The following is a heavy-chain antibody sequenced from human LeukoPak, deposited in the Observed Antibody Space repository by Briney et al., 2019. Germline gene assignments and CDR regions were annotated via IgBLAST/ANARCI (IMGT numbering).Heavy chain of an antibody. V-gene: IGHV3-30*18. Sequence: PGGSLRLSCAASGFTFSSYGMHWVRQAPGKGLEWVAVISYDGSNKYYADSVKGRFTISRDNSKNTLYLQMNSLRAEDTAVYYCAKSSYYDSSGYYREYYFDQWGQGTLVTVSS. CDR1: GFTFSSYG. J-gene: IGHJ4*02. CDR3: AKSSYYDSSGYYREYYFDQ. CDR2: ISYDGSNK. D-gene: IGHD3-22*01.